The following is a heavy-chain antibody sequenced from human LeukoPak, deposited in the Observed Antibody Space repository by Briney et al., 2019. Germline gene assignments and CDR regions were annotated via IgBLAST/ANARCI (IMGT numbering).Heavy chain of an antibody. CDR2: IYPGDSDT. V-gene: IGHV5-51*01. J-gene: IGHJ6*02. D-gene: IGHD5-12*01. CDR3: ARHGSYSGYDFVGYYYYYYGMDV. CDR1: GYSFTTYW. Sequence: GESLKISCKGSGYSFTTYWIGWVCQMPGKGLEWMGIIYPGDSDTRYSPSFQGQVTISADKSISTAYVEWSSLKASDTAMYYCARHGSYSGYDFVGYYYYYYGMDVWGQGTTVTVSS.